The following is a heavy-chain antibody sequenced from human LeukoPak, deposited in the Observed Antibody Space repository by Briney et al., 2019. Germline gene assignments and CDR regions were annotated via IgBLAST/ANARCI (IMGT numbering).Heavy chain of an antibody. Sequence: GRSLRLSCAAFGFTFRSYGMHWVRQAPGKGLEWVAVISSDGSSKNYADSMKGQFTISRDNSKNTLFLQMNNLRAEDTAVYYCARDSPRLSGWLGHFDYWGQGTLVTVSS. J-gene: IGHJ4*02. D-gene: IGHD6-19*01. CDR1: GFTFRSYG. V-gene: IGHV3-30*03. CDR2: ISSDGSSK. CDR3: ARDSPRLSGWLGHFDY.